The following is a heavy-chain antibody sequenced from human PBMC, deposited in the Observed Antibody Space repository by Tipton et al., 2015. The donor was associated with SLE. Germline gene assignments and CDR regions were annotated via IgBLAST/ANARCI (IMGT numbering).Heavy chain of an antibody. J-gene: IGHJ1*01. V-gene: IGHV4-59*01. Sequence: TLSLTCTVSGGSISSYYWSWIRQPPGKGLEWIGYIYYSGSTNYNPSLKSRVTISVDTSKNQFSLKLSSVTAADTAVYYCARERAAAGTGYFQHWGQGTLVTVSS. D-gene: IGHD6-13*01. CDR2: IYYSGST. CDR3: ARERAAAGTGYFQH. CDR1: GGSISSYY.